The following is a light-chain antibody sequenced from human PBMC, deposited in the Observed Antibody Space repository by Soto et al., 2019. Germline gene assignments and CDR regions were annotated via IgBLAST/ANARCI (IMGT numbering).Light chain of an antibody. CDR3: QQCGGSPLFS. V-gene: IGKV3-20*01. CDR2: TTS. J-gene: IGKJ3*01. Sequence: EIVLTQSPGPLSLSPGERATLSCTASQSVTSSCLAWYQRKPGQAPRLLIHTTSIRATDIPDKFSGSGSGTDFTLTISRLEPQDSAVYYCQQCGGSPLFSFGPGTRVDI. CDR1: QSVTSSC.